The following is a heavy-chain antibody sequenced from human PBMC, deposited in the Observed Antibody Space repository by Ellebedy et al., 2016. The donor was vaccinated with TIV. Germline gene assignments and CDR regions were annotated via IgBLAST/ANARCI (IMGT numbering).Heavy chain of an antibody. V-gene: IGHV1-2*02. Sequence: ASVKVSCXASGYRFTDYYIHWVRQAPGQRLEWMGWIKPNSGGTDYAQKFQGRVTMTRDTSISTAYMELRRLRSDDTAVYYCARIGYDTTGYYTDAFDIWGQGTMVTVSS. J-gene: IGHJ3*02. CDR2: IKPNSGGT. CDR3: ARIGYDTTGYYTDAFDI. CDR1: GYRFTDYY. D-gene: IGHD3-22*01.